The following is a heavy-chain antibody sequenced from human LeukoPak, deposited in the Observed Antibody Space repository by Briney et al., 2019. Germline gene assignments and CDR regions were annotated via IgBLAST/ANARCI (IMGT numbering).Heavy chain of an antibody. D-gene: IGHD2-2*01. CDR3: ARSNIIVPNTSDCYYYMDV. CDR2: INGATGNT. J-gene: IGHJ6*02. V-gene: IGHV1-3*01. Sequence: ASVNVSCKASGYTFTIHALHWARQATGESLEWMAWINGATGNTEYSQKFQARVTITRDTPATTAYMELNSLRSEDTAVYYCARSNIIVPNTSDCYYYMDVEDQGTTVPVSS. CDR1: GYTFTIHA.